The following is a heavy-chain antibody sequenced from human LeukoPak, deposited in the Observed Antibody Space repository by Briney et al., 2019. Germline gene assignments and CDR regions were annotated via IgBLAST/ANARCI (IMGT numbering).Heavy chain of an antibody. J-gene: IGHJ4*02. CDR1: GYTLTELS. Sequence: ASVKVSCKVSGYTLTELSMHWVRQAPGQGLEWMGGIIPIFGTANYAQKFRGRVTITADESTSTAYMELSSLRSEDTAVYYCARGTGSIAAPFDYWGQGTLVTVSS. CDR2: IIPIFGTA. V-gene: IGHV1-69*13. D-gene: IGHD6-6*01. CDR3: ARGTGSIAAPFDY.